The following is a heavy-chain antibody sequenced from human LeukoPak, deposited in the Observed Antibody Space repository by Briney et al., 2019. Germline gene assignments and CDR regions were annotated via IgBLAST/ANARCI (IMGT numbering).Heavy chain of an antibody. J-gene: IGHJ5*02. Sequence: PSETLSLTCVVSNYSISSDKYWGWIRQSPGKGLEWIGSISHSGSTYYNPSLQSRVTISVDTSKNQFSLNLTSVTTTDTALYYCARAVTGPSFDPWGQGTLVTVSS. D-gene: IGHD6-19*01. V-gene: IGHV4-38-2*01. CDR2: ISHSGST. CDR1: NYSISSDKY. CDR3: ARAVTGPSFDP.